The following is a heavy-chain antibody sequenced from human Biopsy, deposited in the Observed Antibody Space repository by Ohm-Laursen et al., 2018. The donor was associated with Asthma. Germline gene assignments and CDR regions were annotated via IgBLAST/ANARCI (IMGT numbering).Heavy chain of an antibody. J-gene: IGHJ6*02. V-gene: IGHV1-18*01. CDR1: GYTFNSAG. D-gene: IGHD3-10*01. Sequence: SVKVSCKTSGYTFNSAGITWVRQAPGQGLEWMGWISVYNGNTKVAQKLQDRVTMITDTSTSTAYMELRSLRSDKTAVYFCARAVDYSHYYGIDVWGQGTTVTVS. CDR3: ARAVDYSHYYGIDV. CDR2: ISVYNGNT.